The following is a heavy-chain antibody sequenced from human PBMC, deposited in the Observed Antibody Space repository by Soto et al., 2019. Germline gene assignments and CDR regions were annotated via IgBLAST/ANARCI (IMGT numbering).Heavy chain of an antibody. CDR3: ARDEPRGYDILTGYYISPWYYYGMDV. V-gene: IGHV1-2*04. J-gene: IGHJ6*02. CDR2: INPNSGDR. Sequence: EASVKVSCKASGYTFTGYSVHWVRQAPGQGLEWMGWINPNSGDRYYAQKFQGWVTMTRDTSISTAYMELSRLTSDDTAVYYCARDEPRGYDILTGYYISPWYYYGMDVWGQGTTVTVSS. CDR1: GYTFTGYS. D-gene: IGHD3-9*01.